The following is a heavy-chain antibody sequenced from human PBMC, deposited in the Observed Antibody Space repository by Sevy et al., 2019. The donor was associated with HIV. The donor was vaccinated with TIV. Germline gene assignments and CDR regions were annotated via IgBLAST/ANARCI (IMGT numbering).Heavy chain of an antibody. D-gene: IGHD3-22*01. CDR3: ARGDYYDSSGYYTDAFDI. V-gene: IGHV3-7*04. CDR2: IKPDGSEK. J-gene: IGHJ3*02. CDR1: GFTFSDYW. Sequence: GGSLRLSCTASGFTFSDYWMSWVRQAPGKGLEWVGNIKPDGSEKYYVDSVKGRFTISRNNAKNSLYLQMSRLRAEDTVVYYCARGDYYDSSGYYTDAFDIWGQGTMVTVSS.